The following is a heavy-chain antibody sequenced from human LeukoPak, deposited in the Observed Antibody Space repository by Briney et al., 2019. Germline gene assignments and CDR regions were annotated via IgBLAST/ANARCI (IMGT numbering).Heavy chain of an antibody. J-gene: IGHJ4*02. Sequence: SVKVSCKASGGTFSSYAIGWVRQAPGQGLEWMGGIIPIFGTANYAQKFQGRVTITADESTSTAYMELSGLRSEDTAVYYCARPYCSGGSCHDYFDYWGQGTLVTVSS. V-gene: IGHV1-69*13. D-gene: IGHD2-15*01. CDR3: ARPYCSGGSCHDYFDY. CDR1: GGTFSSYA. CDR2: IIPIFGTA.